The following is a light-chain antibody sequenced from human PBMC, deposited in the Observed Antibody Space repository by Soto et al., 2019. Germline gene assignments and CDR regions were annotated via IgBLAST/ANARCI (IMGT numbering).Light chain of an antibody. CDR1: QAISNS. Sequence: DIQMTQSPSSLSAYVGDRVTITCRASQAISNSLAWYQQKPGKVPKLLIYAASTLQSGVPSRFSGSGSGTDFTLTISRLQPEDVATYYCQKYNISPWTFGQGTKVEIK. J-gene: IGKJ1*01. V-gene: IGKV1-27*01. CDR2: AAS. CDR3: QKYNISPWT.